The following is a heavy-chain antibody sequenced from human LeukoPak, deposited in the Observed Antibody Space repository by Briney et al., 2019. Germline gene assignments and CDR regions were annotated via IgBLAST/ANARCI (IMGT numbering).Heavy chain of an antibody. D-gene: IGHD4-17*01. Sequence: SETLSLTCPVSGGSINNYYWSWIRQPPGRGLEWIGYIYYSGGTNYNPSLRSRVTISVDTSKNQFSLKLSSVTAADTAVYYCASPLDGDYEGRFDIWGPGTMITVSS. V-gene: IGHV4-59*01. CDR2: IYYSGGT. CDR1: GGSINNYY. J-gene: IGHJ3*02. CDR3: ASPLDGDYEGRFDI.